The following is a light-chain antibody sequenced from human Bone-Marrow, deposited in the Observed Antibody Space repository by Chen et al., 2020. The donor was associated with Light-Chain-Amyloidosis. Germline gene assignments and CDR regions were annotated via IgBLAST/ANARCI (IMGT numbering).Light chain of an antibody. CDR1: DLPTKY. CDR3: QSADSSGTNEVI. CDR2: RDT. V-gene: IGLV3-25*03. J-gene: IGLJ2*01. Sequence: SYQLTQPPSVSVFPGLTARTTRSGDDLPTKYAYWYQQKPGQAPVLVIHRDTERPSGIPERFSGSSSGTTATLTISGVQAEDEADYHCQSADSSGTNEVIFGGGTKLTVL.